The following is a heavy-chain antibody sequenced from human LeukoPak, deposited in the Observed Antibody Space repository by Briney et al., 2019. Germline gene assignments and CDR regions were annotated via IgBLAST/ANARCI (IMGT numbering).Heavy chain of an antibody. CDR1: GFTFSSYW. V-gene: IGHV3-7*05. CDR3: ARALHSSSSPFDY. CDR2: IKQDGSEK. D-gene: IGHD6-6*01. J-gene: IGHJ4*02. Sequence: GGSLRLSCAASGFTFSSYWMSWVRQAPGKGLEWVANIKQDGSEKYYVDSVKGRFTISRDNAENSLYLQMNSLRAEDTAVYYCARALHSSSSPFDYWGQGTLVTVSS.